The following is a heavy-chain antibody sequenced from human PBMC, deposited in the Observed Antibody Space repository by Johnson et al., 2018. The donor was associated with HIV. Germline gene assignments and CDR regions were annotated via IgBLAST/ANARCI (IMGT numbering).Heavy chain of an antibody. CDR1: GFTFSDYY. CDR2: TSSSGSTI. V-gene: IGHV3-11*04. D-gene: IGHD2-15*01. CDR3: ARAGRLGYCSGGSCYSPAFDI. Sequence: QVQLVESGGGLVKPGGSLRLSCAASGFTFSDYYMSWIRQAPGKGLAWVSYTSSSGSTIDYADSVKGRFTLSRDTAKNSLYLQMNSLRAEDTAVYYCARAGRLGYCSGGSCYSPAFDIWGQGTMVTVS. J-gene: IGHJ3*02.